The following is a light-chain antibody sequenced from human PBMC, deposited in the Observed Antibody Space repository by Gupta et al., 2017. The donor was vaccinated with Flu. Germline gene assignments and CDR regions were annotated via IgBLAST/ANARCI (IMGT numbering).Light chain of an antibody. CDR1: SSNIGNNY. CDR3: GTWDNSLSTGM. Sequence: QSVLTQPPSVSAAPGQKVTISCSGSSSNIGNNYVSWYQQLPGTAPKLLIYENNKRPSGIPDRFSGSKSGTSATLGITGLQTGDEADYYCGTWDNSLSTGMFGGGTELT. CDR2: ENN. V-gene: IGLV1-51*02. J-gene: IGLJ3*02.